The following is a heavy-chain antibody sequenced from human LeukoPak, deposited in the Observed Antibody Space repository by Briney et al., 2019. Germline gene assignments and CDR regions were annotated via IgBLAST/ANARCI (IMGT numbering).Heavy chain of an antibody. D-gene: IGHD6-13*01. Sequence: SVKVSCKASGGTFSSYAISWVRQAPGQGLEWMGGIIPIFGTANYAQKFQGRVTITADKSTSTAYMELSSLRSEGTAVYYCARGGSSSWYNWFDPWGQGTLVTVSS. J-gene: IGHJ5*02. CDR1: GGTFSSYA. CDR3: ARGGSSSWYNWFDP. V-gene: IGHV1-69*06. CDR2: IIPIFGTA.